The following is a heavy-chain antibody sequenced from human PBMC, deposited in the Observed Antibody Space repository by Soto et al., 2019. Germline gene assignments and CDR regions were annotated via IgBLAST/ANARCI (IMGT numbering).Heavy chain of an antibody. CDR3: ASGTMVRGVIITSFGY. Sequence: PSETLSLTCTVSGGSISSGGYYWSWIRQHPGKGLEWIGYIYYSGSTYYNPSLKSRVTISVDTSKNQFSLKLSSVTAADTAVYYCASGTMVRGVIITSFGYWGQGTLVTVSS. CDR2: IYYSGST. D-gene: IGHD3-10*01. V-gene: IGHV4-31*03. J-gene: IGHJ4*02. CDR1: GGSISSGGYY.